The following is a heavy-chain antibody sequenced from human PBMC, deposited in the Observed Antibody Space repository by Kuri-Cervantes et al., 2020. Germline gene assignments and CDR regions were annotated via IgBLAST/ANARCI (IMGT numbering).Heavy chain of an antibody. J-gene: IGHJ4*02. CDR1: GFTFSSYW. Sequence: GGSLRLSCAASGFTFSSYWMNWVRQAPGKGLEWVAVMSSDGRNEYYVDSVKGRFTISRDNSKNTLYLQMNSLRAEDTAVYYCSCLYGDFDYWGQGTLVTVSS. V-gene: IGHV3-30*03. CDR2: MSSDGRNE. D-gene: IGHD4/OR15-4a*01. CDR3: SCLYGDFDY.